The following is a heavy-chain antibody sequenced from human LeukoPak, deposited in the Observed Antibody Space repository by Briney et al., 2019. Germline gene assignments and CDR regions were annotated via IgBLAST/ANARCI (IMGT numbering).Heavy chain of an antibody. CDR3: ARAAMVRGVIITFDWFDP. D-gene: IGHD3-10*01. CDR1: GGSISSSSYY. CDR2: IYYSGST. J-gene: IGHJ5*02. Sequence: SETLSLTCTVSGGSISSSSYYWGWIRQPPGKGLEWIGSIYYSGSTYYNPSLKSRVTISVDTSKNQFSLKLSPVTAADTAVYYCARAAMVRGVIITFDWFDPWGQGTLVTVSS. V-gene: IGHV4-39*07.